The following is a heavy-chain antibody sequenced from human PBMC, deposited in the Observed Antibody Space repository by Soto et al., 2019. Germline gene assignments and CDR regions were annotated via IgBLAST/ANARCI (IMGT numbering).Heavy chain of an antibody. D-gene: IGHD3-22*01. J-gene: IGHJ4*02. V-gene: IGHV3-66*01. CDR2: IYSGDNA. CDR3: VSPEGYYDSSGYTLDY. Sequence: PGGSLRLSCAASGFSVGTNYMTWVRQAPGKGLEWVSVIYSGDNAYYADSVKGRFTISIDTSKNQFSLKLNSVTAADTAVYYCVSPEGYYDSSGYTLDYWGQGTLVTVSS. CDR1: GFSVGTNY.